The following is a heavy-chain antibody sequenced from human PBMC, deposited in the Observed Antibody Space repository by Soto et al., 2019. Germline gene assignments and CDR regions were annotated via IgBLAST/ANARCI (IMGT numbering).Heavy chain of an antibody. J-gene: IGHJ6*02. CDR2: ISGYNGNT. CDR3: AREGPAPYYYYGMDV. V-gene: IGHV1-18*01. Sequence: QVQLVQSGGEVKKPGASVKVSCKTSGYSFTTYGISWVRQAPGQGLEWMGWISGYNGNTNYAQNLQGRVTMTIDTATSTAYMERRSLRSDDTAVYYCAREGPAPYYYYGMDVWGQGSTVTVSS. CDR1: GYSFTTYG.